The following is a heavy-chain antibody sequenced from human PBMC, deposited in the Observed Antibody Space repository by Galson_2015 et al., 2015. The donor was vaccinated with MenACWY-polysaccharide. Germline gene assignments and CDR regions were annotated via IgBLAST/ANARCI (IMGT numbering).Heavy chain of an antibody. V-gene: IGHV4-38-2*01. J-gene: IGHJ4*02. CDR1: GYSISSGYY. Sequence: SETLSLTCAVSGYSISSGYYWGWIRQPPGKGLEWIGSIYHRGSTYYNPSLKSRVTISVDTSKNQFSLKLSSVTAADPAVYYCARLRYSGYDFTDYWGQGTLVTVSS. D-gene: IGHD5-12*01. CDR2: IYHRGST. CDR3: ARLRYSGYDFTDY.